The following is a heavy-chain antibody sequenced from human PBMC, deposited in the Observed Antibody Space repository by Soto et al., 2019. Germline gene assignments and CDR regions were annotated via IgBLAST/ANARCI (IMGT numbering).Heavy chain of an antibody. CDR3: ARDLKVAGTNSFYYYGMDI. CDR1: GVTFSNYT. Sequence: GGSLRLSCADSGVTFSNYTMNWVRQAPGKGLEWVSSISRSSRNIYYADSLKGRFTISRDNAKNALYLQMNSLRAEDTAVYYCARDLKVAGTNSFYYYGMDIWGQGTTVTVSS. V-gene: IGHV3-21*01. D-gene: IGHD6-19*01. J-gene: IGHJ6*02. CDR2: ISRSSRNI.